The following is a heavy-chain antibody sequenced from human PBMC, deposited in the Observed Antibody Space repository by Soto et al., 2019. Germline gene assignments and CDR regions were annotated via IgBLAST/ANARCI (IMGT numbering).Heavy chain of an antibody. Sequence: SETLSLTCAVSGGSISSGGYSWSWIRQPPGKGLEWIGYIYHSGSTYYNPSLKSRVTISVDRSKNQFSLKLSSVTAADTALYYCAKDLPGELLPTCFDSWGQGTLVTVSS. CDR2: IYHSGST. CDR3: AKDLPGELLPTCFDS. CDR1: GGSISSGGYS. V-gene: IGHV4-30-2*01. J-gene: IGHJ5*01. D-gene: IGHD1-26*01.